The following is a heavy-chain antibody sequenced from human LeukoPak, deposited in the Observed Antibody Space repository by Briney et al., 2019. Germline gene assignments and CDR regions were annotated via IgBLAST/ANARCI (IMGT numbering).Heavy chain of an antibody. J-gene: IGHJ4*02. CDR1: GGSISGYY. CDR3: ARHDTYDSSGYYPLDC. V-gene: IGHV4-59*08. D-gene: IGHD3-22*01. Sequence: SETLSLTCTVSGGSISGYYGSWIRQPPGKGLEWIGYIYYSGATNYNPSLKSRVTISVDTSKNQFSLKLSSVTAADTAVYYCARHDTYDSSGYYPLDCWGQGTLVTVSS. CDR2: IYYSGAT.